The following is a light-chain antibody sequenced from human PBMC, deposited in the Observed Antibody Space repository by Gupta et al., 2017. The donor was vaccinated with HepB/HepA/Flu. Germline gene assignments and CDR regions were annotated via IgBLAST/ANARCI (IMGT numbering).Light chain of an antibody. CDR1: QGISTY. V-gene: IGKV1-9*01. Sequence: DIQLTQSPSFLSASVGDRVTITCRASQGISTYLAWYQQKPGKPPKLLIYAASTLQSGVPSRFSGSGAGTEFTLSISSLQPEDFATYCCQQLHSYPFTFGRGTKVEIK. CDR2: AAS. CDR3: QQLHSYPFT. J-gene: IGKJ4*01.